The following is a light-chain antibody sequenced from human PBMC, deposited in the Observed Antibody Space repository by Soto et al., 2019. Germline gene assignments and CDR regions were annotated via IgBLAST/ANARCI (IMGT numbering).Light chain of an antibody. Sequence: QSVLTQPPSVSGAPGQRVTISCTGSSSNIGAGYDVHWYQQLPGTAPKLLIYGNSVRPSGVPDRFSGSKSGTSASLAITGLQAEDEADYYCSSFTTSRVYVFGPGTKVTVL. J-gene: IGLJ1*01. CDR3: SSFTTSRVYV. V-gene: IGLV1-40*01. CDR1: SSNIGAGYD. CDR2: GNS.